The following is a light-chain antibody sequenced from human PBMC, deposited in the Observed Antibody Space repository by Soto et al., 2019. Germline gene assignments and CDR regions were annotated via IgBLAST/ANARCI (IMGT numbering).Light chain of an antibody. Sequence: DIVMTQSPDSLAVSLGERATINCKSSQSVLYSSNNKNYLAWYQQRPGQPPKLLIYWASTRESGVPDRFSGSGSGTEFTLTITSLQAEDVAVYYCQQYESTPPTFGRGTKLEIK. CDR2: WAS. J-gene: IGKJ2*01. V-gene: IGKV4-1*01. CDR1: QSVLYSSNNKNY. CDR3: QQYESTPPT.